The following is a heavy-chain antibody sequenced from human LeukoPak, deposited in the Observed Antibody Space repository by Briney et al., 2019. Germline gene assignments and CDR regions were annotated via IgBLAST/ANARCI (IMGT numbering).Heavy chain of an antibody. CDR1: GGSFSGYY. V-gene: IGHV4-34*01. Sequence: SETLSLTCAVYGGSFSGYYWSWIRQPPGKGLEWIGEINHSGSTNYNPSLKSRVTTSVDTSKNQFSLKLSSVTAADTAVYYCARGSPTPTVWGQGTLVTVSS. D-gene: IGHD4-17*01. CDR3: ARGSPTPTV. J-gene: IGHJ4*02. CDR2: INHSGST.